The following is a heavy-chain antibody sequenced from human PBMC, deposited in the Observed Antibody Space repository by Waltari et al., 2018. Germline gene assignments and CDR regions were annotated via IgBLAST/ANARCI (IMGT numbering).Heavy chain of an antibody. CDR3: ARERYTHADY. CDR2: VYTSGSI. CDR1: GGSINSGSYY. D-gene: IGHD3-16*02. V-gene: IGHV4-61*02. J-gene: IGHJ4*02. Sequence: QVQLQESGPGLVKPSQTLSLTCTVSGGSINSGSYYWSWIRQPAGKGLEWIGRVYTSGSISYNPSLRSRVTMSLDTSKNQFSLKLSSATAADTAVYFCARERYTHADYWGQGTLVTVSS.